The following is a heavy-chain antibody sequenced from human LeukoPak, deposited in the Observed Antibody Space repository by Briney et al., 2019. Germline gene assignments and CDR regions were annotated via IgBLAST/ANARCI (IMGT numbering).Heavy chain of an antibody. J-gene: IGHJ4*02. V-gene: IGHV4-4*07. CDR1: GGSISSYY. Sequence: SETLSLTCTFSGGSISSYYWSWIRQPAGKGLEWIGRIYSSGSTNYNPSLKSRVTMSLDTSKNQFSLRLSSVTAADTAVYYCARLSMAVAGLFDYWGQGTLVTVSS. CDR3: ARLSMAVAGLFDY. CDR2: IYSSGST. D-gene: IGHD6-19*01.